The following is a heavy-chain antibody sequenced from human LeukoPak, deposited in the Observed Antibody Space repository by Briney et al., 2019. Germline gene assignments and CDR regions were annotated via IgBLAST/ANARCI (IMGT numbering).Heavy chain of an antibody. CDR2: INPNSGGT. CDR3: AREWDSSSWYDY. J-gene: IGHJ4*02. Sequence: ASVKVSCKASGYTFTGYYMHWVRQAPGQGLEWMRWINPNSGGTSYAQKFQGRVTLTSDTSISTVYMELSRLRSDDTAVYYCAREWDSSSWYDYWGQGSLVTVSS. CDR1: GYTFTGYY. D-gene: IGHD6-13*01. V-gene: IGHV1-2*02.